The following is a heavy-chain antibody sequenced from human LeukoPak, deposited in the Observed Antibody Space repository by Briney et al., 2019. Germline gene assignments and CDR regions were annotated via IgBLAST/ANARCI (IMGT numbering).Heavy chain of an antibody. CDR3: AVSIAVAGASYYYYYYMDV. CDR1: GYTFTGYY. V-gene: IGHV1-2*02. D-gene: IGHD6-19*01. Sequence: WASVTVSCKASGYTFTGYYMHWVRQAPGQGLEWMGWINPNSGGTNYAQKFQGRVTMTRDTSISTAYMELSRLRSDDTAVYYCAVSIAVAGASYYYYYYMDVWGKGTTVTVSS. J-gene: IGHJ6*03. CDR2: INPNSGGT.